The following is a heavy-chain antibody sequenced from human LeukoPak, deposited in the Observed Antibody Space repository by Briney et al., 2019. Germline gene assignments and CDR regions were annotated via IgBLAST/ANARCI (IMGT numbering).Heavy chain of an antibody. CDR2: ISSSSSYI. D-gene: IGHD3-10*01. V-gene: IGHV3-21*01. CDR1: EFTFSTYS. CDR3: ARVSLDYYGSGSPSAVLDY. Sequence: GGSLRLSCAASEFTFSTYSMNWVRQAPGKGLEWVSSISSSSSYIYYADSVKGRFTISRDNAKNSLYLQMNSLRAEDTAVYYCARVSLDYYGSGSPSAVLDYWGQGTLVTVSS. J-gene: IGHJ4*02.